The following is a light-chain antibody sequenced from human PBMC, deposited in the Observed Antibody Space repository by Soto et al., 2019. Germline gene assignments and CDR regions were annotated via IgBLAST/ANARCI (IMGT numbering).Light chain of an antibody. J-gene: IGKJ2*01. CDR2: GAS. Sequence: DIQLTQSPSSLSASVGDRVSFTCGASQGIRNDLAWFQQKAGKAPRRLIYGASSLQSGVPNRFSGSGSGTEFTLTIDSLQPEDFAVYYCQQRSNWPPYTFGQGTKLEIK. V-gene: IGKV1-17*01. CDR3: QQRSNWPPYT. CDR1: QGIRND.